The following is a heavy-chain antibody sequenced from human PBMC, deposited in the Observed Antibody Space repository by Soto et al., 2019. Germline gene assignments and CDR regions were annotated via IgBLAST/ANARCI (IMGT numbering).Heavy chain of an antibody. CDR1: GNTFTRHY. CDR2: INPSGGTT. CDR3: ARDSRALLWFGELYPYGMDV. Sequence: QVQLVQSGAEVKKPGASVKVSCTASGNTFTRHYMHWVRQAPGQGLEWMGMINPSGGTTTYAQRVQGRFTMTRDTSTSTVYMELSSLRSEDTAVYYCARDSRALLWFGELYPYGMDVWGQGTTVTVSS. V-gene: IGHV1-46*01. D-gene: IGHD3-10*01. J-gene: IGHJ6*02.